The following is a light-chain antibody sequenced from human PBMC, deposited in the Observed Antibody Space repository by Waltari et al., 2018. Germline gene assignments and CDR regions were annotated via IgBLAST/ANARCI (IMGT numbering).Light chain of an antibody. CDR3: QQYVTSPFT. Sequence: DIQMTQSPSTLSASVGDRVTITCRASETFSRWVAWYQKKPGKVPKLLNQKASSLESGVPSRFTGSEAGTEFTLTISSLQPDDFATYYCQQYVTSPFTFGQGTKLDIK. J-gene: IGKJ2*01. CDR1: ETFSRW. V-gene: IGKV1-5*03. CDR2: KAS.